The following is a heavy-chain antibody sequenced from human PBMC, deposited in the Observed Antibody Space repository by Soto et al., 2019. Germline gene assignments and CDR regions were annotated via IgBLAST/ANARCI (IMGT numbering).Heavy chain of an antibody. Sequence: QVQLVQSGAEVKKPGSSVKVSCKASGGTFSSYAISWVRQAPGHGLEGMGGIIPIFGTANYAQKFQGRVTITADESTSTAYMELSSLRSEDTAVYYGARRGYSYGHNLDSWGQGTLVTVSS. D-gene: IGHD5-18*01. V-gene: IGHV1-69*12. J-gene: IGHJ4*02. CDR1: GGTFSSYA. CDR2: IIPIFGTA. CDR3: ARRGYSYGHNLDS.